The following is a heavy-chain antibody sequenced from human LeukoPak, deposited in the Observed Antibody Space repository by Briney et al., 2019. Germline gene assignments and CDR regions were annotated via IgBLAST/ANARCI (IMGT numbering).Heavy chain of an antibody. CDR3: AKPDYDFWSGYYKGVAFDI. V-gene: IGHV3-23*01. CDR2: ISGSGGST. D-gene: IGHD3-3*01. CDR1: GFTFSSYA. Sequence: LAGGSLRLSCAASGFTFSSYAMSWVRQAPGKGLEWVSAISGSGGSTYYADSVKGRLTISRDNSKNTLYLQMNSLRAEDTAVYYCAKPDYDFWSGYYKGVAFDIWGQGTMVTVSS. J-gene: IGHJ3*02.